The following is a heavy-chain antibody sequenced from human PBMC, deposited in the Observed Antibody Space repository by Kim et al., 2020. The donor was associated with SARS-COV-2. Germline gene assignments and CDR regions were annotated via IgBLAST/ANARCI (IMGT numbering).Heavy chain of an antibody. Sequence: YVDSVKGRFTISRDNSKNTLYLQMNSLRAEDTAVYYCARGTGAVRSLDLWGRGTLVTVSS. CDR3: ARGTGAVRSLDL. J-gene: IGHJ2*01. V-gene: IGHV3-30*01. D-gene: IGHD7-27*01.